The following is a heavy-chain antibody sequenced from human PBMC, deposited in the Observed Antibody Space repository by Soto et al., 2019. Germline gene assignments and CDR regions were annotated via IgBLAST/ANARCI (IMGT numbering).Heavy chain of an antibody. V-gene: IGHV4-61*01. Sequence: SETLSLTCTVSGGSVSSGSYYWSWIRQPPGKGLEWIGYIYYSGSTNYNTSLKSQVTISVDTSKNQFSLKLSSVTAADTAVYYCARVNIYYYGMDVWGQGTTVTVSS. J-gene: IGHJ6*02. CDR3: ARVNIYYYGMDV. CDR1: GGSVSSGSYY. CDR2: IYYSGST.